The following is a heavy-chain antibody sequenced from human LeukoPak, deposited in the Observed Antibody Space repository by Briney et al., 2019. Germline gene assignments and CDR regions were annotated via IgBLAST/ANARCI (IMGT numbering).Heavy chain of an antibody. V-gene: IGHV4-30-2*01. Sequence: SQTLSLTCAVSGGSISSGGYSWGWIRQPPGKGLEWIGYIYHSGSTYYNPSLKSRVTISVDRSKNQFSLKLSSVTAADTAVYYCARGDLDAFDIWGQGTMVTVSS. J-gene: IGHJ3*02. CDR1: GGSISSGGYS. D-gene: IGHD5-24*01. CDR3: ARGDLDAFDI. CDR2: IYHSGST.